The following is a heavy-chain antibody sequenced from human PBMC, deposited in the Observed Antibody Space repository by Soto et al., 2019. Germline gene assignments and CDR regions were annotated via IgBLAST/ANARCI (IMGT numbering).Heavy chain of an antibody. J-gene: IGHJ5*02. Sequence: ASVKVSCKASGYTFTSYDINWVRQATGQGLEWMGWMNPNSGNTGYAQKFQGRVTMTRNTSISTAYMELSSLRSEDTAVYYCARDLIYGDYSHFGDENWFDPWGQGTXVTVSS. CDR3: ARDLIYGDYSHFGDENWFDP. D-gene: IGHD4-17*01. CDR1: GYTFTSYD. CDR2: MNPNSGNT. V-gene: IGHV1-8*01.